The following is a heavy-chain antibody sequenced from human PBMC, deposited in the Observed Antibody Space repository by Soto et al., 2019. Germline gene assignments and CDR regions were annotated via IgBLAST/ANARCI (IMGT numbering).Heavy chain of an antibody. D-gene: IGHD6-19*01. V-gene: IGHV4-31*03. CDR3: ARMYSSGSGWFHP. J-gene: IGHJ5*02. CDR1: GYSITAGGYY. Sequence: PSETLSLTCFVSGYSITAGGYYWSWIRHHPGKGLEWIGSFYSSGSIIYNPSLRSRVSISGDTSSNQSSMSLTSVTAADTARYYCARMYSSGSGWFHPWGQGTLVTVS. CDR2: FYSSGSI.